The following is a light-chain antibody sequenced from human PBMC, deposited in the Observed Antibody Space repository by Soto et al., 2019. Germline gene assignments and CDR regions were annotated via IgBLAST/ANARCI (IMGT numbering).Light chain of an antibody. J-gene: IGKJ1*01. CDR2: DAS. CDR1: QSISSC. CDR3: QQYHIYSGT. Sequence: DVQLTQSPATVSASVGDRVTITCRASQSISSCLAWYQQKPGKPPKLLIYDASSLESGVPSRFSGSGSGTEFTLTINSLQPDDFATYYCQQYHIYSGTFGQGTKVDIK. V-gene: IGKV1-5*01.